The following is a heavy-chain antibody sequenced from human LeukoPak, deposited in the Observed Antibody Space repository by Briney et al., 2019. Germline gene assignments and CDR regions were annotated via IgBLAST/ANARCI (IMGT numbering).Heavy chain of an antibody. Sequence: ASVKVSCKTSGNIFTTYYMHWVRQAPGQGLEWMGIINPSVGSTTYAQKFQGRVTMTRDMSTSTVYMELSSLRSEDTAVYYCARDKYYYGSGSYSGYYMDVWGKGTTVIVSS. D-gene: IGHD3-10*01. CDR1: GNIFTTYY. CDR2: INPSVGST. J-gene: IGHJ6*03. CDR3: ARDKYYYGSGSYSGYYMDV. V-gene: IGHV1-46*01.